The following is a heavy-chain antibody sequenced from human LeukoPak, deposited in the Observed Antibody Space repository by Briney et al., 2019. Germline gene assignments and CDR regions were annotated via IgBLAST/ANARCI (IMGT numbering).Heavy chain of an antibody. D-gene: IGHD3-9*01. J-gene: IGHJ4*02. V-gene: IGHV1-18*01. CDR3: ARAASDLRYFDWFEDDY. CDR2: ISAYNGNT. CDR1: GYTFTSYG. Sequence: ASVKVSCKASGYTFTSYGISWVRQAPGQGLEWMGWISAYNGNTNYAQKLQGRVTMTTDTSTSTAYMELRSLRSDDTAVYYCARAASDLRYFDWFEDDYWGQGTLVTVSS.